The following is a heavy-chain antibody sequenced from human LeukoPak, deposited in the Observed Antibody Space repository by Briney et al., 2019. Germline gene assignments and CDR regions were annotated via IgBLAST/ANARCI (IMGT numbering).Heavy chain of an antibody. V-gene: IGHV3-74*01. CDR2: INSDGSST. D-gene: IGHD3-22*01. J-gene: IGHJ4*02. CDR1: GFTFSSYW. CDR3: AKDRLYYYDSSGYLDY. Sequence: GGSLRLSCAASGFTFSSYWMHWVRHAPGKGLVWVSRINSDGSSTSYADSVKGRFTISRDNAKNTLYLQMNSLRAEDTAVYYCAKDRLYYYDSSGYLDYWGQGTLVTVSS.